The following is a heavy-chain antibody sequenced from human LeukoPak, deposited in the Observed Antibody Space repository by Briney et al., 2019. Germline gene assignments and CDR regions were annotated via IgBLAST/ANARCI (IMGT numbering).Heavy chain of an antibody. V-gene: IGHV3-23*01. CDR1: GFTFSSYA. CDR3: ARESIAAAGQFDY. J-gene: IGHJ4*02. D-gene: IGHD6-13*01. CDR2: ISGSGGST. Sequence: GGSLRLSCAASGFTFSSYAMSWVRQAPEKGLEWVSSISGSGGSTYYADSVKGRFTISRDNSKNTLYLQMNSLRAEDTAVYYCARESIAAAGQFDYWGQGTLVTVSS.